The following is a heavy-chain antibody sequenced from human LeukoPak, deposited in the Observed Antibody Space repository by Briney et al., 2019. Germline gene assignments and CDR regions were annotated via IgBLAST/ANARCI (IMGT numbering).Heavy chain of an antibody. CDR3: ARESAQVVTFDY. CDR2: INSDGSST. D-gene: IGHD2-15*01. J-gene: IGHJ4*02. Sequence: GGSLRLSCAASGFTFNNYWMQWVRHAPGKGLVWVSRINSDGSSTSYADSVKGRFTISRDNAKNTLYLQMNSLRAEDTAVYYCARESAQVVTFDYWGQGALVTVSS. V-gene: IGHV3-74*01. CDR1: GFTFNNYW.